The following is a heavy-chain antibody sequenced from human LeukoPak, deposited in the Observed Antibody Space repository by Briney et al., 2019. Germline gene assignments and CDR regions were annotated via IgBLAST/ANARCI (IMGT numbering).Heavy chain of an antibody. CDR2: INHSGST. D-gene: IGHD6-13*01. J-gene: IGHJ4*02. CDR1: GGFISTYY. V-gene: IGHV4-34*01. CDR3: ARGIRIAAAGDHKPVRHQKTDDY. Sequence: PSETLSLTCTVSGGFISTYYWSWIRQPPGKGLEWIGEINHSGSTNYNPSLKSRVTISVDTSKNQFSLKLSSVTAADTAVYYCARGIRIAAAGDHKPVRHQKTDDYWGQGTLVTVSS.